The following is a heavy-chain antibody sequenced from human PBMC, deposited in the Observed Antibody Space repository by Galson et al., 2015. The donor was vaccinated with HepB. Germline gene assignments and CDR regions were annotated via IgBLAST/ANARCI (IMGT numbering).Heavy chain of an antibody. J-gene: IGHJ4*02. CDR3: ARARYYYGSGSYSNDY. D-gene: IGHD3-10*01. CDR2: IKQDGSEK. Sequence: SLRLSCAASGFTFSSYRMSWVRQAPGKGLEWVANIKQDGSEKYYVDSVKGRFTISRDNAKNSLYLQMNSLRAEDTAVYYCARARYYYGSGSYSNDYWGQGTLVTVSS. V-gene: IGHV3-7*01. CDR1: GFTFSSYR.